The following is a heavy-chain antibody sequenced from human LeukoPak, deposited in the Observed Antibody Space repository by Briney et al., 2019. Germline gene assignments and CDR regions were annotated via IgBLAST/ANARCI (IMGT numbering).Heavy chain of an antibody. Sequence: PGGSLRRSCAASGFTFSSYWMYWGRQAAGKGLVWVSRINSDGSTTSYADSVKGRFTISRDNAKNTLSLQTNSLRAEDTAVYYCARVGTTSNFYSYYGMEVWGQGTTVTVSS. CDR3: ARVGTTSNFYSYYGMEV. CDR1: GFTFSSYW. CDR2: INSDGSTT. J-gene: IGHJ6*02. V-gene: IGHV3-74*01. D-gene: IGHD2/OR15-2a*01.